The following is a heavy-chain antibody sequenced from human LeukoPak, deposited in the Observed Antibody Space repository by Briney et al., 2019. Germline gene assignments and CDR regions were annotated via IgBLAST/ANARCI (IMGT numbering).Heavy chain of an antibody. Sequence: PGGSLRLSCAASGFTFSGYAMSWVRQAPGKGLEWVAFIRYDGSNKYYADSVKGRFTISRDNSKNTLYLQMNSLRAEDTAVYYCAKDPPTIAVAGLPQSWGQGTLVTVSS. V-gene: IGHV3-30*02. J-gene: IGHJ5*02. D-gene: IGHD6-19*01. CDR1: GFTFSGYA. CDR2: IRYDGSNK. CDR3: AKDPPTIAVAGLPQS.